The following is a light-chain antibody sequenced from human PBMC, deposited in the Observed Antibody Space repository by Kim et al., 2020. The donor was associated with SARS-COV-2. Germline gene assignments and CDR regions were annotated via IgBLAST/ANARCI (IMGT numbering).Light chain of an antibody. CDR2: QDS. V-gene: IGLV3-1*01. J-gene: IGLJ2*01. CDR1: KLGDKY. Sequence: SYELTQPPSVSVSPGQTASITCSGDKLGDKYACWYQQKPGQSPVLVIYQDSKRPSGIPERFSGSNSGNTATLTISGTQAMDEADYYCQAWDSSPPYVVFGGGTQLTVL. CDR3: QAWDSSPPYVV.